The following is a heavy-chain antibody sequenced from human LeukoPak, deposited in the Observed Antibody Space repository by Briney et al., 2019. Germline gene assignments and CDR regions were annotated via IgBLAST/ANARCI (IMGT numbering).Heavy chain of an antibody. Sequence: GRSLRLSCAASEFIFDDYAMHWVRQAPGKGLEWVSGISWNSGSLAYADSVKGRFTISRDNAKNSLYLQMNSLRTEDSALYYCARGLGGDQGYFDLWGRGTLATVSS. V-gene: IGHV3-9*01. CDR1: EFIFDDYA. CDR3: ARGLGGDQGYFDL. CDR2: ISWNSGSL. D-gene: IGHD3-10*01. J-gene: IGHJ2*01.